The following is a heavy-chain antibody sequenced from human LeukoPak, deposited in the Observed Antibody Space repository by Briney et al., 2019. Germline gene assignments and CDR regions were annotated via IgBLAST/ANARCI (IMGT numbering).Heavy chain of an antibody. CDR2: IWYDASNR. J-gene: IGHJ5*02. CDR3: ARDLAAAATWFDP. Sequence: GGSLRLSCAASGFTFSSYGMHWVRQAPGKGLEWVAVIWYDASNRYYADSVKGRFTISRDNSKSTLYLQMNSLRAEDTAVYFCARDLAAAATWFDPWGQGTLVTVSS. V-gene: IGHV3-33*01. CDR1: GFTFSSYG. D-gene: IGHD6-13*01.